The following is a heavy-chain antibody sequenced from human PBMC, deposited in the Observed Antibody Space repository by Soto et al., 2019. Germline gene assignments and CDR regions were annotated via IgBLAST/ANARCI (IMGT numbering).Heavy chain of an antibody. CDR1: GYTFRNYH. D-gene: IGHD3-22*01. CDR3: ARGALYYDSSGYYLFDY. V-gene: IGHV1-46*03. J-gene: IGHJ4*02. Sequence: ASVTVSCKASGYTFRNYHMHCVRHAPGQGLEWMGIINPSGGSTSSAQKFQGRGTLTGDTSTSTVYMELSSLRSEDTAVYYCARGALYYDSSGYYLFDYWGQGTLVTVSS. CDR2: INPSGGST.